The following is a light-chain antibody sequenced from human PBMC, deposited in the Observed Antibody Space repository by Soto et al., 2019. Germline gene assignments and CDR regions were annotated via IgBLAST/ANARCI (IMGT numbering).Light chain of an antibody. Sequence: DIQMTQSPSTLSGSVGDRVTITCRASQTISSWLAWYQQKPGKAPKLLIYKASTLKSGVPSRFSGSGSGTEFTLTISSLQPDDFALYYCQQRSSWPRTFGQGTKVDIK. J-gene: IGKJ1*01. CDR2: KAS. CDR1: QTISSW. V-gene: IGKV1-5*03. CDR3: QQRSSWPRT.